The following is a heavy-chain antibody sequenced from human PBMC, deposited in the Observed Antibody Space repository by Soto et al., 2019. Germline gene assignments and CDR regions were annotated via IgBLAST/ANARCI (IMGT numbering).Heavy chain of an antibody. J-gene: IGHJ4*02. CDR2: ISSSSSYI. CDR1: GFTFSSYS. V-gene: IGHV3-21*01. CDR3: AVLVAATRGYDY. Sequence: GGSLRLSCAASGFTFSSYSMNWVRQAPGKGLEWVSSISSSSSYIYYADSVKGRFTISRDNAKNSLYLQMNSLRAEDTAVYYCAVLVAATRGYDYWGQGTLGTVSS. D-gene: IGHD2-15*01.